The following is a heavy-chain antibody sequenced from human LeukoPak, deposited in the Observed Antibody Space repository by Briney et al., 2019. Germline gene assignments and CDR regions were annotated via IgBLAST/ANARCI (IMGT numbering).Heavy chain of an antibody. CDR2: IYTSGST. CDR1: GGSISSGSYY. Sequence: SETPSLTCTVSGGSISSGSYYWSWIRQPAGKGLEWIGRIYTSGSTNYNPSLKSRVTISVDTSKNQFSLNLSSVTAADTAGYYGARTSHYYYMDVWGKGTTVTVSS. V-gene: IGHV4-61*02. J-gene: IGHJ6*03. CDR3: ARTSHYYYMDV.